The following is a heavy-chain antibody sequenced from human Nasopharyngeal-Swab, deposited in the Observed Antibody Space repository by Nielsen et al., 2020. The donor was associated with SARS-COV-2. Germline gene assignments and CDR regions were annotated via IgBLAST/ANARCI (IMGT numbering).Heavy chain of an antibody. J-gene: IGHJ4*02. D-gene: IGHD3-10*01. CDR2: INPNRGGT. CDR3: ASDYRGVIG. Sequence: SVTVSCQASGYTFTGYYMHWVRQAPGQGLEWMGRINPNRGGTNYAQKFQGRVTMTRDTSISTAYMELSRLRSDDTAVYYCASDYRGVIGWGQGTLVSVSS. V-gene: IGHV1-2*06. CDR1: GYTFTGYY.